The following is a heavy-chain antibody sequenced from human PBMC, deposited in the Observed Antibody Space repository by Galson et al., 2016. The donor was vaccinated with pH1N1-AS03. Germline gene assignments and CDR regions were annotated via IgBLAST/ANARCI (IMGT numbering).Heavy chain of an antibody. Sequence: SLRLSCAVSGFHLNDYAMHWVRQAPGKGLEWMAAVSNDGTNKWYADSVKGRFTISRDNSKNTLYLQVNSVRAEDTAVYYCARDALLSLPGCSDYWGQGTLVAVSS. CDR1: GFHLNDYA. V-gene: IGHV3-30*04. J-gene: IGHJ4*02. CDR3: ARDALLSLPGCSDY. D-gene: IGHD2-8*01. CDR2: VSNDGTNK.